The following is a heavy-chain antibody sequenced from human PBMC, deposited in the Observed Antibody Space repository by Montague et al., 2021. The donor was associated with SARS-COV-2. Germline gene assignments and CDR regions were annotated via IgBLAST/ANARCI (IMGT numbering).Heavy chain of an antibody. J-gene: IGHJ6*02. Sequence: SETLSLTCTVSGGSISSSSYYWGWIRQAPGKGLEWIGSIYYSGSTYYNPSLKSRVTISVDTSKNQFSLKLSSVTAADTAVYYCARDPSRQPLLYSIGDYYCGMDVWGQGTTVTVSS. V-gene: IGHV4-39*07. CDR2: IYYSGST. D-gene: IGHD2-2*02. CDR1: GGSISSSSYY. CDR3: ARDPSRQPLLYSIGDYYCGMDV.